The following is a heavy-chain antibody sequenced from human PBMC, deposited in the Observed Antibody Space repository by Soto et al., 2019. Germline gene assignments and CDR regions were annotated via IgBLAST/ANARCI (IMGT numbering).Heavy chain of an antibody. D-gene: IGHD3-9*01. CDR1: GGSVSSGSYY. Sequence: SETLSLTCTVSGGSVSSGSYYWSWIRQPPGKGLEWIGYIYYSGSTNYNPSLKSRVTISVDKSKNHFSLQLTSVTAADTAVYYCAARYFDWLSPYFWGQGTLVTVS. CDR3: AARYFDWLSPYF. CDR2: IYYSGST. J-gene: IGHJ4*02. V-gene: IGHV4-61*03.